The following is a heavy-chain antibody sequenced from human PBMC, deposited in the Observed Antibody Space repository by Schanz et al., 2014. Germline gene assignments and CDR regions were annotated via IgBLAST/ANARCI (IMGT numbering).Heavy chain of an antibody. CDR3: ATASSPVREAGAGSSFHL. J-gene: IGHJ5*02. CDR2: IKGKTDGGTA. Sequence: EVQLVESGGGLVKPGGSLRLSCATSGLTFTSAWMSWVRQAPGKGLEWVGRIKGKTDGGTADYAAPMKGRFTISRDDSKNTLFLQMNSLETEDTAVYYCATASSPVREAGAGSSFHLWGQGTLGTVSP. D-gene: IGHD6-13*01. CDR1: GLTFTSAW. V-gene: IGHV3-15*01.